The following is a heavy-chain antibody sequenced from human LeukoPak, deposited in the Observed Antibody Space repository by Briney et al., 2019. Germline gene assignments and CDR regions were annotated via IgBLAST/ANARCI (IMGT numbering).Heavy chain of an antibody. J-gene: IGHJ4*02. V-gene: IGHV1-18*01. D-gene: IGHD2-2*01. CDR1: GYTFTSYG. CDR2: ISAYNGNT. CDR3: ARGLGYCSSTSCYGELPGDY. Sequence: GASVKVSCKASGYTFTSYGISWVRQAPGQGLEWMGWISAYNGNTNYAQMLQGRVTMTTDTSTTTAYMELRSLTSDDTAVYYCARGLGYCSSTSCYGELPGDYWSQGTLVTVSS.